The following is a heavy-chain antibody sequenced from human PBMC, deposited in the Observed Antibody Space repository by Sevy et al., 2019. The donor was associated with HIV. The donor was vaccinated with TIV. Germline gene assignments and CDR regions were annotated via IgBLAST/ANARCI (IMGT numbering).Heavy chain of an antibody. CDR2: IRSTPYGATA. CDR3: SSYTYDTGGYSLTPGDY. J-gene: IGHJ4*02. D-gene: IGHD3-22*01. CDR1: GITFGDYA. Sequence: GGSLRLSCTASGITFGDYAMNWIRQAPGKGLEWVGYIRSTPYGATADYAASVEGRFTISRDDSKSIAYLQMNGLKTEDTAVYYCSSYTYDTGGYSLTPGDYRGQGTLVTVSS. V-gene: IGHV3-49*03.